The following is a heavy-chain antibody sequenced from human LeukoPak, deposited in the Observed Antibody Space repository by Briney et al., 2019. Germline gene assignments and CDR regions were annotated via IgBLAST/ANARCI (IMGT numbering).Heavy chain of an antibody. Sequence: GGSLRLSCAASGFTVSSNYMSWVRQAPGRGLEWVSFIYSGGGTYYAESVKGRFTTSRDNSKNTLYLQLNSLRAEDTAVYYCARDQLYYLGSGSLTVGPFHGMDVWGQGTTVTVS. CDR2: IYSGGGT. CDR3: ARDQLYYLGSGSLTVGPFHGMDV. V-gene: IGHV3-66*01. J-gene: IGHJ6*02. CDR1: GFTVSSNY. D-gene: IGHD3-10*01.